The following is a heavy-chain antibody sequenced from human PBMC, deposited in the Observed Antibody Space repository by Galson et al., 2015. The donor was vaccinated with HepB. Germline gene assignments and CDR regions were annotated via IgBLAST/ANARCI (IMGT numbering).Heavy chain of an antibody. CDR2: TRNKANSYTT. CDR3: ARAAYCSGGSCYHHFDY. CDR1: GFTFSDHY. V-gene: IGHV3-72*01. D-gene: IGHD2-15*01. Sequence: SLRLSCAASGFTFSDHYMDWVRQAPGKGLEWVGRTRNKANSYTTEYAASVKGRFTISRDDSKNSLYLQMNSLKTEDTAVYYCARAAYCSGGSCYHHFDYWGQGTLVTVSS. J-gene: IGHJ4*02.